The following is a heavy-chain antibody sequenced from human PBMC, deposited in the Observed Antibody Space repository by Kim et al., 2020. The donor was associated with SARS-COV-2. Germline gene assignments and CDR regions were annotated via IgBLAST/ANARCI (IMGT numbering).Heavy chain of an antibody. V-gene: IGHV4-31*02. CDR2: IYYSGST. J-gene: IGHJ5*02. CDR3: AGLGAASGYDFNWFDP. Sequence: KGLEWIGYIYYSGSTYYNPSLKSRVTISVDTSKNQFSLKLSSVTAADTAVYYCAGLGAASGYDFNWFDPWGQGTLVTVSS. D-gene: IGHD5-12*01.